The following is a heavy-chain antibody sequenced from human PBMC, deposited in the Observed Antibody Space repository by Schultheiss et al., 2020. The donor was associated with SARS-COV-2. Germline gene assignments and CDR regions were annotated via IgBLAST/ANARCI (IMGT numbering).Heavy chain of an antibody. CDR2: IYSGGST. J-gene: IGHJ4*02. CDR1: EFTFSSYG. CDR3: ARDRLYCSSTSCYRPIDY. D-gene: IGHD2-2*01. V-gene: IGHV3-NL1*01. Sequence: GGSLRLSCAASEFTFSSYGMHWVRQAPGKGLVWVSVIYSGGSTYYADSVKGRFTISRDNAKNTLYLQMNSLRAEDTAVYYCARDRLYCSSTSCYRPIDYWGQGTLVTVSS.